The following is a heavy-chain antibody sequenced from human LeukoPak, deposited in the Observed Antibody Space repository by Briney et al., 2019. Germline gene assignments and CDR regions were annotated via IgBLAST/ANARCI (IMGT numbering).Heavy chain of an antibody. CDR3: ARDKSAYFDY. V-gene: IGHV4-38-2*02. D-gene: IGHD6-13*01. CDR1: GYSISSGYY. CDR2: IYHSGST. Sequence: SETLSLTCTVSGYSISSGYYWGWIRQPPGKGLEWIGSIYHSGSTYYNPFLKSRVTISVDTSKNQFSLKLSSVTAADTAVYYCARDKSAYFDYWGQGTLVTVSS. J-gene: IGHJ4*02.